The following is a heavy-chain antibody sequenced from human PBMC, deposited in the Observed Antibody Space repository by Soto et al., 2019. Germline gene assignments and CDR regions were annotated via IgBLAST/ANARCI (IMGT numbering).Heavy chain of an antibody. D-gene: IGHD3-10*01. CDR3: ARLEYSSSPSSFEDTYYYGSGSYYNEYYYGMDV. Sequence: PSETLSLTCTVSGGSINSGGYYWSWIRQHPGKGLEWVGYIYYSGTTYYNPSLQSRLSISRDTPKNRFSLKLTSVTAADTAVYYCARLEYSSSPSSFEDTYYYGSGSYYNEYYYGMDVWGQGTTVTVSS. CDR1: GGSINSGGYY. CDR2: IYYSGTT. V-gene: IGHV4-31*03. J-gene: IGHJ6*02.